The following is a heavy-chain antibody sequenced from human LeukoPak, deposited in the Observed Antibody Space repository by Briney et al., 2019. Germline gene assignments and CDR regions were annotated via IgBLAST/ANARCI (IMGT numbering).Heavy chain of an antibody. CDR3: AEESSRHYYGSGSPGY. V-gene: IGHV3-43*02. D-gene: IGHD3-10*01. J-gene: IGHJ4*02. CDR1: GFTFDEYA. CDR2: INDNGGGT. Sequence: QPGGSLRLSCAASGFTFDEYAMHWVRQAPGKGLEWVSLINDNGGGTYYADSVKGRFTISRDNSKNSLYLQMNSLRGEDTALYYCAEESSRHYYGSGSPGYWGQGTLVTVSS.